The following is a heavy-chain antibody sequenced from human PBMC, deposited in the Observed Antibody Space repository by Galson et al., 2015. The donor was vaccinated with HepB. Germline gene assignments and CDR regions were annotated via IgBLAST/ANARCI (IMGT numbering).Heavy chain of an antibody. CDR1: GFTFSSYA. D-gene: IGHD2-8*02. CDR2: ISGSGGST. Sequence: SLRLSCAASGFTFSSYAMSWVRQAPGKGLEWVSAISGSGGSTYYADSVKGRFTISRDNSKNTLYLQMNSLRAEDTAVYYCAKDLLVAVYYYYYMDVWGKGTTVTVSS. J-gene: IGHJ6*03. V-gene: IGHV3-23*01. CDR3: AKDLLVAVYYYYYMDV.